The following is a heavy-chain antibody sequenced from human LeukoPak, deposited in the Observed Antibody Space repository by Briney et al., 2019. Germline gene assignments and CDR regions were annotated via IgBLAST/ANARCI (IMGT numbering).Heavy chain of an antibody. CDR3: AKTIVGVSNWFDP. CDR2: IYSGGNT. J-gene: IGHJ5*02. CDR1: GFTVSSNY. D-gene: IGHD1-26*01. Sequence: GGSLRLSCAASGFTVSSNYISWVRQAPGKGLEWVSVIYSGGNTYYADSVKGRFTISSDNSKNTLYLQMNSLRAEDTAVYYCAKTIVGVSNWFDPWGQGTLVTVSS. V-gene: IGHV3-53*01.